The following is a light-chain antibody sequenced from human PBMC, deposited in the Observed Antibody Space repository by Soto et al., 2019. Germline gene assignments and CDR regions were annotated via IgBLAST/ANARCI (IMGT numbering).Light chain of an antibody. CDR2: DVS. V-gene: IGLV2-11*01. CDR1: SSDVGGYNY. J-gene: IGLJ3*02. CDR3: CSYAGSYTLGV. Sequence: QSALTRPRSVSGSPGQSVTISCTGTSSDVGGYNYVSWYQQHPGKAPKLMIYDVSKRPSGVPDRFSGSKSGNTASLTISGLQAEDEADYYCCSYAGSYTLGVFGGGTKLTVL.